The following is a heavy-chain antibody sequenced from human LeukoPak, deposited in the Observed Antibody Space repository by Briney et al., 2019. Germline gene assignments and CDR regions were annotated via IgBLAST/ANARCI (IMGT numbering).Heavy chain of an antibody. D-gene: IGHD4-17*01. J-gene: IGHJ4*02. CDR1: GFTFSSYW. V-gene: IGHV3-66*01. Sequence: PGGSLRLSCAASGFTFSSYWMSWVRQAPGKGLEWVSVIYSGGSTYYADSVKGRFTISRDNSKNTLYLQMNSLRAEDTAVYYCASQVTTLDYWGQGTLVTVSS. CDR3: ASQVTTLDY. CDR2: IYSGGST.